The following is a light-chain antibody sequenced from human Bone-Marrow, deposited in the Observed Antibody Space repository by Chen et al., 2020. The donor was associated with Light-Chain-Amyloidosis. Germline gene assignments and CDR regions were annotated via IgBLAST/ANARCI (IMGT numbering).Light chain of an antibody. V-gene: IGLV3-25*03. Sequence: SYELTQPRSVSVSPGEKARITCSGDDLPTKYAYWYQQKPGQAPVLVIHRDTERPSGISQRFSGSSSGTTATLTISGVQAEDEADYHCQSADSSGTYEVIFGGGTKLTVL. CDR1: DLPTKY. CDR2: RDT. CDR3: QSADSSGTYEVI. J-gene: IGLJ2*01.